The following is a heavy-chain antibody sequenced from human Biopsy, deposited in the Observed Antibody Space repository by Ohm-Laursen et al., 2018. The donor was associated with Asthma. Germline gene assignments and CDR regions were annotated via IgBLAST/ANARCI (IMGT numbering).Heavy chain of an antibody. V-gene: IGHV4-39*01. CDR2: IYYSGST. Sequence: GTLSLTCTVYGGYLTGHYWNWIRQPPGKGLEFIGTIYYSGSTYYNPSLKSRVTLSVDASKNQFSLKLTSVTAADTAVYYCVSPPGYWGQGTRVTVSS. CDR3: VSPPGY. CDR1: GGYLTGHY. J-gene: IGHJ4*02.